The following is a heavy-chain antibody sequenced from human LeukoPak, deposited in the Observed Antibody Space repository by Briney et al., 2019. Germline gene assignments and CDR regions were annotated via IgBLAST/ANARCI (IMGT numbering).Heavy chain of an antibody. CDR1: GYTLTELS. Sequence: ASVKVSCTVSGYTLTELSMHWVRQAPGKGLEWMGGFDPEDGETIYAQKFQGRVTMTEDTSTDTAYMELSSLRSEDTAVYYCATDFVSARPAARGYFDYWGQGTLVTVSS. CDR2: FDPEDGET. V-gene: IGHV1-24*01. CDR3: ATDFVSARPAARGYFDY. D-gene: IGHD6-6*01. J-gene: IGHJ4*02.